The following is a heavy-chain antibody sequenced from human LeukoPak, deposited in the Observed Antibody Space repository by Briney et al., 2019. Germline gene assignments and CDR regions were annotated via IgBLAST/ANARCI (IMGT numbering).Heavy chain of an antibody. CDR1: GIIFSGYA. CDR2: ISYDGKNE. Sequence: GGSLRLSCAASGIIFSGYAMHWVRQAPGKGLEWVAIISYDGKNEYYADFVKGRFTISRDNSKNTLYMQMNSLRTEDTAVYYCASGYDFWSGHHPSQYGMDVWGQGTTVSVS. CDR3: ASGYDFWSGHHPSQYGMDV. D-gene: IGHD3-3*01. J-gene: IGHJ6*02. V-gene: IGHV3-30*04.